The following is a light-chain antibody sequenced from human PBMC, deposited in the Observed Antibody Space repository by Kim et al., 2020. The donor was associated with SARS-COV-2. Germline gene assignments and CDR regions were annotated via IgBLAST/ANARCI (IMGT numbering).Light chain of an antibody. J-gene: IGKJ1*01. CDR1: QRINSNF. Sequence: SRGERVTLSCRASQRINSNFFAWYQQRPGPAPQVLIYGASIRATGIPDRFSGSGSGTDFTLTISGLEPEDFAVYYCQLFDGSRWTFGQGTKVDIK. V-gene: IGKV3-20*01. CDR2: GAS. CDR3: QLFDGSRWT.